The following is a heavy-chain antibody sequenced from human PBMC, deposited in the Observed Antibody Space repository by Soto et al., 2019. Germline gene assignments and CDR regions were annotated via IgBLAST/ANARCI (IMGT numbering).Heavy chain of an antibody. J-gene: IGHJ4*02. CDR3: AKDRHPDGIWTFDY. CDR1: GFSFSGYT. CDR2: INGGGVTT. Sequence: EVQLLESGGHLIQPGESLRLSCAASGFSFSGYTMSWVRQAQGKGLEWISGINGGGVTTHYAGSVKGRFTISRDDSKSIPYLQMNSPRAEDTAIYYGAKDRHPDGIWTFDYWGRGTLVTVSS. V-gene: IGHV3-23*01. D-gene: IGHD3-9*01.